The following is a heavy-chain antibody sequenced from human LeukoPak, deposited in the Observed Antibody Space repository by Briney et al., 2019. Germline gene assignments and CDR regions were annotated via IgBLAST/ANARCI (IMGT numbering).Heavy chain of an antibody. D-gene: IGHD3-3*01. CDR2: IKQDGSEK. V-gene: IGHV3-7*04. CDR1: GFTFSSYW. CDR3: ARGLAEGDFWSGYWGDYYYMDV. Sequence: GGSLRLSCAASGFTFSSYWMSWVRQAPGKGLEWVANIKQDGSEKYYVDSVKGRFTISRDNAKNSLYLQMNSLRAEDTAVYYCARGLAEGDFWSGYWGDYYYMDVWGKGTTVTVSS. J-gene: IGHJ6*03.